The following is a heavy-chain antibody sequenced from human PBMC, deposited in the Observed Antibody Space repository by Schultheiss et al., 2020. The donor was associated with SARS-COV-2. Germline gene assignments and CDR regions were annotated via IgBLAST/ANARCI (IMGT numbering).Heavy chain of an antibody. CDR3: ARRDGYSGYDVPKGFGY. Sequence: SETLSLTCAVSGGSISSSNWWSWIRQPPGKGLEWIGYIYYSGSTYYNPSLESRVSISVDTFKNQFSLKLSSVNAADTAVYYCARRDGYSGYDVPKGFGYWGQGTLVTVSS. CDR1: GGSISSSNW. CDR2: IYYSGST. J-gene: IGHJ4*02. V-gene: IGHV4-28*01. D-gene: IGHD5-12*01.